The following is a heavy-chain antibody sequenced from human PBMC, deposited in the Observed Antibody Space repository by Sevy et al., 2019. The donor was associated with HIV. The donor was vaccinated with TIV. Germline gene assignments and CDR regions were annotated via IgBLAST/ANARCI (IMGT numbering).Heavy chain of an antibody. J-gene: IGHJ3*02. CDR2: ISSSSSTI. CDR1: GFTFSSYS. V-gene: IGHV3-48*02. Sequence: GGSLRLSCAASGFTFSSYSMNWVRQAPGKGLEWVSYISSSSSTIYYADSVKGRFTISRDNAKNSLYLQMNSLRDEDTAVYYCARPYSSASHGTFDIWGQGTMVTVSS. D-gene: IGHD6-19*01. CDR3: ARPYSSASHGTFDI.